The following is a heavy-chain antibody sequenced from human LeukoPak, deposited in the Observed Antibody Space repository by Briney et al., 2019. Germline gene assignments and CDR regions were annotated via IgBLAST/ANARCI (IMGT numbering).Heavy chain of an antibody. CDR2: ISSGSVSI. Sequence: GGSLRLSCAGSGFSFSTYNMNWVRQAPGKGLEWITYISSGSVSIHYADSVKGRFTISRDNAKNTLYLLMNSLRAEDTAVYYCARGQQSGSYFYYGLDVWGQGTTVTVSS. D-gene: IGHD1-26*01. J-gene: IGHJ6*02. CDR1: GFSFSTYN. V-gene: IGHV3-48*04. CDR3: ARGQQSGSYFYYGLDV.